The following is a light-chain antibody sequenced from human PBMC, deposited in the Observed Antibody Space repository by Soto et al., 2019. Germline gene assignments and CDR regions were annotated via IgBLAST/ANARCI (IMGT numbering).Light chain of an antibody. CDR1: QSVSDN. J-gene: IGKJ4*01. CDR2: GAS. CDR3: QQYNNWPLT. Sequence: IVMTQSPVTLSVSPGERATLSCRASQSVSDNLAWYQQKPGQAPRLLFYGASTRATDIPVRFSGSGSGTEFTLTISSLQSEDFAVYYCQQYNNWPLTFXGGTKVDIK. V-gene: IGKV3D-15*01.